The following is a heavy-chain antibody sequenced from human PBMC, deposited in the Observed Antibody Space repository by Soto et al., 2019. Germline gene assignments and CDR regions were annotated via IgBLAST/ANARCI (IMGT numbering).Heavy chain of an antibody. Sequence: PXASLRLSCAASGFTVSGNYMAWVRQAPGRGLEWVSVIYSGGNRYYTDSVKGRFTISSDNSKNTLYLQMNSLRSEDTAVYYCAGRPRVMYGDLHRLDYWGQGSLVTVS. V-gene: IGHV3-53*01. J-gene: IGHJ4*02. D-gene: IGHD2-21*02. CDR2: IYSGGNR. CDR1: GFTVSGNY. CDR3: AGRPRVMYGDLHRLDY.